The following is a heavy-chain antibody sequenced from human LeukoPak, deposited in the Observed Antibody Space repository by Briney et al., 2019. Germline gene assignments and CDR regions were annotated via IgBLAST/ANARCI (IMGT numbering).Heavy chain of an antibody. CDR3: ARQRAVKAFDY. CDR2: INHSGST. CDR1: GDSFTSVKDY. D-gene: IGHD4-11*01. Sequence: SETLFLTCTVSGDSFTSVKDYWAWIRQPPGKGLEWIGEINHSGSTNYNPSLKSRVTISVDTSKNQFSLKLSSVTAADTAVYYCARQRAVKAFDYWGQGTLVTVSS. J-gene: IGHJ4*02. V-gene: IGHV4-39*07.